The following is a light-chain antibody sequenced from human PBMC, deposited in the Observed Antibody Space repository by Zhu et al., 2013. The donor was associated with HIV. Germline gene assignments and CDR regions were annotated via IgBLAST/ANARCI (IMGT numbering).Light chain of an antibody. CDR1: QGISSY. V-gene: IGKV1-9*01. CDR3: QQYNSYPYT. J-gene: IGKJ2*01. Sequence: DIQLTQSPSFLSACVGDRVTITCRASQGISSYLAWYQQKPGKAPKLLIYGASTLQSGVPSRFSGSGSGTEFTLTISSLQPDDFATYYCQQYNSYPYTFGQGTKPEIK. CDR2: GAS.